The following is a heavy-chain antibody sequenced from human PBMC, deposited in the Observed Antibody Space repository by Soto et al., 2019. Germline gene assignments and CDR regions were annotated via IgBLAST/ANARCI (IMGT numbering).Heavy chain of an antibody. J-gene: IGHJ6*03. CDR3: AXXRYDFWSGYSPYYMDV. CDR1: GGSFSGYY. CDR2: INHSGST. Sequence: PSETLSLTCAVYGGSFSGYYWSWIRQPPGKGLEWIGEINHSGSTNYNPSLKSRVTISVDTSKNQLSLKLSSVSAADTAVYYFAXXRYDFWSGYSPYYMDVWGKGTTVTVSS. D-gene: IGHD3-3*01. V-gene: IGHV4-34*01.